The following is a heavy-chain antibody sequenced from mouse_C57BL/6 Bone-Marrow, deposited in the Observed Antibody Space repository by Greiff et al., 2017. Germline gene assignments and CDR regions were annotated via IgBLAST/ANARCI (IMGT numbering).Heavy chain of an antibody. J-gene: IGHJ2*01. CDR1: GYTFTDHT. CDR2: IYPRDGST. D-gene: IGHD1-1*01. Sequence: VKLVESDAELVKPGASVKISCKVSGYTFTDHTIHWMKQRPEQGLEWIGYIYPRDGSTKYNEKFKGKATLTADKSSSTAYMQLNSLTSEDSAVYFCALDYYGRRRYFDYWGQGTTLTVSS. V-gene: IGHV1-78*01. CDR3: ALDYYGRRRYFDY.